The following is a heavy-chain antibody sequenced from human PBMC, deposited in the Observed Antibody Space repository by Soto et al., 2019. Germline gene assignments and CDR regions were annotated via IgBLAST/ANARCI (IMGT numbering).Heavy chain of an antibody. CDR1: GFTFNTYA. CDR2: VSAGGTSA. D-gene: IGHD2-15*01. V-gene: IGHV3-23*01. J-gene: IGHJ4*02. Sequence: EVQLLESGGGLVQPGGSLRLSCAASGFTFNTYAMGWVRQAPGKGLEWVSAVSAGGTSAYYAASVEGRFTISRDNSKNTLYLQMNSLRVEDTARHYCVDRCSGGRCSPFDYWGQGTLVTVAS. CDR3: VDRCSGGRCSPFDY.